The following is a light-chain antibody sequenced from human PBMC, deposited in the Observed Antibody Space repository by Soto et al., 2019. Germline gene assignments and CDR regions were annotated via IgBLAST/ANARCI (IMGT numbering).Light chain of an antibody. CDR1: QSVGSD. Sequence: KVMSLSAVTVSVSPCERSTLSFRASQSVGSDLAWYQQKPGQAPRLVIYDIFTRATGVPTRISGSGSGTEFTLTISSLQSEDFAVYYCQKYNSWPLSSGGGTMV. J-gene: IGKJ4*01. CDR2: DIF. V-gene: IGKV3D-15*01. CDR3: QKYNSWPLS.